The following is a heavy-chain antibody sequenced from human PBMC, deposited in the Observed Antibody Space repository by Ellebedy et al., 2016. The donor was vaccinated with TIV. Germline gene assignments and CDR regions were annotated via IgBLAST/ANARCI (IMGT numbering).Heavy chain of an antibody. Sequence: GESLKISCAASGFTFSCCAMSWVRQTPGKGLEWVSVISNSGDTTYADYVKGRFTISRDNSQDTLFLQMNSLRAEDTGVYYCAKLAGISSWYAEYWGQGTLVTVSS. CDR3: AKLAGISSWYAEY. V-gene: IGHV3-23*01. CDR1: GFTFSCCA. D-gene: IGHD6-13*01. CDR2: ISNSGDTT. J-gene: IGHJ4*02.